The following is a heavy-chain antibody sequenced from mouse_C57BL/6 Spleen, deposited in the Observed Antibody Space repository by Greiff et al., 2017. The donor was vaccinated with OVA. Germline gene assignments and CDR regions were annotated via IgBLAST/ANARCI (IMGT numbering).Heavy chain of an antibody. D-gene: IGHD1-1*01. J-gene: IGHJ4*01. Sequence: VQLQQPGAELVMPGASVKLSCKASGYTFTSYWMHWVKQRPGQGLEWIGEIDPSDSYTNYNQKLKGKSTLTVDKSSSTAYMQLSSLTSEDSAVYYCARSGYYGSLDYWGQGTSVTVSS. CDR1: GYTFTSYW. CDR3: ARSGYYGSLDY. V-gene: IGHV1-69*01. CDR2: IDPSDSYT.